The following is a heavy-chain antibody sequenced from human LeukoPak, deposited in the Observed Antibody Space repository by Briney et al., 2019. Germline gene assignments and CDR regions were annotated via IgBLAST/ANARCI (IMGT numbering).Heavy chain of an antibody. CDR1: GFTFSSYE. D-gene: IGHD6-13*01. CDR3: ARDHIAAAGHFDY. CDR2: ISSSGTTI. Sequence: GGSLRLSCAASGFTFSSYEMNWVRQAPGKGLEWVSYISSSGTTIYYADSVKGRFTISRDNANNSLYLQMNSLRAEDTAVYYCARDHIAAAGHFDYWGQGTLVTVSS. V-gene: IGHV3-48*03. J-gene: IGHJ4*02.